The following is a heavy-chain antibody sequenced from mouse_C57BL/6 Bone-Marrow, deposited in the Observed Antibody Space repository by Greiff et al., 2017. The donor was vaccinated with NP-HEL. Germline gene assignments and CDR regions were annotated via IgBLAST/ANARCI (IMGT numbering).Heavy chain of an antibody. CDR2: INYDGSST. J-gene: IGHJ3*01. V-gene: IGHV5-16*01. CDR1: GFTFSDYY. D-gene: IGHD2-1*01. CDR3: ARGELRFAY. Sequence: EVHLVESEGGLVQPGSSMKLSCTASGFTFSDYYMAWVRQGPEKGLEWVANINYDGSSTYYLDSFKSRFLISRDNAKKLLYLQMSSLKSEDTATYYCARGELRFAYWGQGTLVTVSA.